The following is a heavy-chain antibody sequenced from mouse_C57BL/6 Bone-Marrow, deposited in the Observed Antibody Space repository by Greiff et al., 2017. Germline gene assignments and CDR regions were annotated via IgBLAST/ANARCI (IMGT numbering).Heavy chain of an antibody. Sequence: LVESGAELARPGASVKLSCKASGYTFTSYGISWVKQRTGQGLEWIGEIYPRSGNTYYNEKFQGKATLTADKSSSTAYMELRSLTSEDSAVYFCASPDYYGSSFAYWGQGTLVTVSA. CDR3: ASPDYYGSSFAY. J-gene: IGHJ3*01. D-gene: IGHD1-1*01. CDR1: GYTFTSYG. CDR2: IYPRSGNT. V-gene: IGHV1-81*01.